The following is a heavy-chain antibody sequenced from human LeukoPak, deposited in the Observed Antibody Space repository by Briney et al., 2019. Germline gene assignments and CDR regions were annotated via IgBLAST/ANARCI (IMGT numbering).Heavy chain of an antibody. CDR1: GFTFSTHS. CDR3: ARGTSPVDN. Sequence: GGSLRLSCAASGFTFSTHSMSWVRQAPGKGLEWISYISSSSSTIYYADSVKGRFTISRDNAKNSLYLQMNSLRAEDTAVYYCARGTSPVDNWGQGTLVTVSS. D-gene: IGHD2-8*01. V-gene: IGHV3-48*01. J-gene: IGHJ4*02. CDR2: ISSSSSTI.